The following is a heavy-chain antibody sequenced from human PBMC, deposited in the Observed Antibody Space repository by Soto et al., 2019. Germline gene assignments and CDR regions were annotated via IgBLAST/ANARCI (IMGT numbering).Heavy chain of an antibody. CDR2: INPNSGGT. CDR3: ARDQLGTVVGVKGIGY. D-gene: IGHD2-15*01. Sequence: ASVKVSCKASGYTFTGYYMHWVRQAPGQGLEWMGWINPNSGGTNYAQKFQGWVTMTRDTSISTAYMELSRLRSDDTAVYYCARDQLGTVVGVKGIGYWGQGTLVTVSS. V-gene: IGHV1-2*04. J-gene: IGHJ4*02. CDR1: GYTFTGYY.